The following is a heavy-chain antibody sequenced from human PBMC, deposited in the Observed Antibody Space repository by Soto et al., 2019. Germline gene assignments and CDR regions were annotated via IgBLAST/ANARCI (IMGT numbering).Heavy chain of an antibody. J-gene: IGHJ6*03. CDR2: INHSGST. CDR1: GGSFSGYY. V-gene: IGHV4-34*01. D-gene: IGHD1-26*01. CDR3: ARVGRPWAYYYYYMDV. Sequence: SETLSITCAVYGGSFSGYYWSWIRQPPGKGLEWIGEINHSGSTNYNPSLKSRVTISVDTSKNQFSLKLSSVTAADTAVYYCARVGRPWAYYYYYMDVWGKGTTVTVSS.